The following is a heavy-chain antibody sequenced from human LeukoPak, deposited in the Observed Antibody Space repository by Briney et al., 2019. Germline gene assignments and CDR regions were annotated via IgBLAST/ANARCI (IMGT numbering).Heavy chain of an antibody. Sequence: GGSLRLSCTASGFTFGDYAITWVGQAPGMGLEWVGFIRSKGYGGTTEYAASVKGRFTISRDDYKSIAYLQMNSLKTEDTAVYYCTRMLCTNGICYFDYWGQGTLVTVSS. CDR1: GFTFGDYA. CDR3: TRMLCTNGICYFDY. CDR2: IRSKGYGGTT. V-gene: IGHV3-49*04. D-gene: IGHD2-8*01. J-gene: IGHJ4*02.